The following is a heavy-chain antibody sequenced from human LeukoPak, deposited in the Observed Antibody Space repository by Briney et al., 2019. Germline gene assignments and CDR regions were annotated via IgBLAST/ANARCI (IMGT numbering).Heavy chain of an antibody. CDR2: IYYSGST. D-gene: IGHD1-26*01. Sequence: SETLSLTCTVYGGSISSSSYYWGWIRQPPGKGLEWIGSIYYSGSTYYNPSLKSRVTISVDTSKNQFSLKLSSVTAADTAVYYCARGATDYWGQGTLVTVSS. J-gene: IGHJ4*02. CDR1: GGSISSSSYY. V-gene: IGHV4-39*01. CDR3: ARGATDY.